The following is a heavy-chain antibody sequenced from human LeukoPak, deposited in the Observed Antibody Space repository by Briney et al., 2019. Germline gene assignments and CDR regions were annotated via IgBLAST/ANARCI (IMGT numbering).Heavy chain of an antibody. D-gene: IGHD5-24*01. J-gene: IGHJ6*02. Sequence: TSETLSLTCAVYGGSFSGHFWTWIRQSPGKGLEWIGKVKHTVSTNSNPSLESRVIISLDASKNQFSLKLSSVTAADTAVYYCARGRSGRWLQFGAGMDVWGQGT. CDR3: ARGRSGRWLQFGAGMDV. CDR2: VKHTVST. CDR1: GGSFSGHF. V-gene: IGHV4-34*01.